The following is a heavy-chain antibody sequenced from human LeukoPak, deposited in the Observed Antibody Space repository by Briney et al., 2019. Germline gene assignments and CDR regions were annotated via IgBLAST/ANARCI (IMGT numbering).Heavy chain of an antibody. CDR3: ARDGGWYDYYYYYGMDV. J-gene: IGHJ6*02. D-gene: IGHD6-19*01. V-gene: IGHV3-21*04. CDR2: ISSSSGYI. CDR1: GFTFSSYS. Sequence: GGSLRLSCAASGFTFSSYSMNWVRQAPGKGLEWVSSISSSSGYIYYADSVKGRFTISRDNAKNSLYLQMNSLRAEDTAVYYYARDGGWYDYYYYYGMDVWGQGTTVTVSS.